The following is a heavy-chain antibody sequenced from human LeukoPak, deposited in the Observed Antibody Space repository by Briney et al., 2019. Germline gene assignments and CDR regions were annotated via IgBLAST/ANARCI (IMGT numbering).Heavy chain of an antibody. V-gene: IGHV3-21*01. Sequence: GGSLRLSCAASGFTFSSYSMNWVRQAPGKGLEWVSSISSSSSYIYYADSVKGRFTISRDNAKNSLYLQMNSLRAEDTAVYYCARGALTYYGSGSPFDYWGQGTLVTVSS. CDR1: GFTFSSYS. CDR2: ISSSSSYI. D-gene: IGHD3-10*01. CDR3: ARGALTYYGSGSPFDY. J-gene: IGHJ4*02.